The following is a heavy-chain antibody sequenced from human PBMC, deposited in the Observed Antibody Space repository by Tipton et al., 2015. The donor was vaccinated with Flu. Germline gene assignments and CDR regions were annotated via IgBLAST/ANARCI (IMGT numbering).Heavy chain of an antibody. V-gene: IGHV3-64*02. CDR2: ISSNGGST. Sequence: SLRLSCAASGFTFSSYAMHWVRQAPGKGLEYVSAISSNGGSTYYADSVKGRFTISRDNSKNTLYLQMGSLRAEDMAVYYCARGSKYYYGSGGYIDYWGQGTLVTVSS. D-gene: IGHD3-10*01. CDR3: ARGSKYYYGSGGYIDY. CDR1: GFTFSSYA. J-gene: IGHJ4*02.